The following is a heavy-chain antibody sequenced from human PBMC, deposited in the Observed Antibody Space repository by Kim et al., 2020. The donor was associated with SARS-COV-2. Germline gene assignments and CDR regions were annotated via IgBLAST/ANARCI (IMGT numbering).Heavy chain of an antibody. V-gene: IGHV4-39*01. Sequence: SETLSLTCTVSGGSISSSSYYWGWIRQPPGKGLEWIGSIYYSGSTYYNPSLKSRVTISVDTSKNQFSLKLSSVTAADTAVYYCARNMVRGVGNWFDPWGQGTLVTVSS. CDR3: ARNMVRGVGNWFDP. J-gene: IGHJ5*02. CDR2: IYYSGST. CDR1: GGSISSSSYY. D-gene: IGHD3-10*01.